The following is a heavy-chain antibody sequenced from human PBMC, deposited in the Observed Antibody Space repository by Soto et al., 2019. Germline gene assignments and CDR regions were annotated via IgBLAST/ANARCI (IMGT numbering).Heavy chain of an antibody. CDR3: ARGLTMGQWPSHFDP. Sequence: SETLSLTCTVSGGSVSNDNFYRSWIRPPPGKGLEWIGYVHSSGITNYNPSLKRRVTISVDTSRNQFALRLSSVTAADTAVYYRARGLTMGQWPSHFDPWGQGTLVTVSS. CDR2: VHSSGIT. CDR1: GGSVSNDNFY. V-gene: IGHV4-61*01. J-gene: IGHJ5*02. D-gene: IGHD6-19*01.